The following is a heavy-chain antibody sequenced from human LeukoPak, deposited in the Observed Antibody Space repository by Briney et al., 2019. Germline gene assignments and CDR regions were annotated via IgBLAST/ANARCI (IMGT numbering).Heavy chain of an antibody. D-gene: IGHD3-22*01. CDR3: ARDYYDSRGEAFDI. J-gene: IGHJ3*02. V-gene: IGHV4-39*07. CDR2: IYYSGST. Sequence: PSETLSLTCTVSGGSIRNFTYYWGWIRQPPGKELEWIGSIYYSGSTYYNPSLKSRVTISVDTSKNQFSLKLNSVTAADTAVYYCARDYYDSRGEAFDIWDQGTMVTVSS. CDR1: GGSIRNFTYY.